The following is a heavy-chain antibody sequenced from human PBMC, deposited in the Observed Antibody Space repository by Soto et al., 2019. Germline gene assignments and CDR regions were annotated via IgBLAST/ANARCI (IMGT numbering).Heavy chain of an antibody. Sequence: PGGSLRLSCAASGFTFSSCWMSWVRQAPGKGLQWVANIKQDGSEKYYADSVKGRFTISRDNAKNSLYLQMNSLRAEDTAVYYCARWDHSSGLDYWGQGTLVTVSS. D-gene: IGHD3-22*01. CDR1: GFTFSSCW. CDR2: IKQDGSEK. CDR3: ARWDHSSGLDY. V-gene: IGHV3-7*01. J-gene: IGHJ4*02.